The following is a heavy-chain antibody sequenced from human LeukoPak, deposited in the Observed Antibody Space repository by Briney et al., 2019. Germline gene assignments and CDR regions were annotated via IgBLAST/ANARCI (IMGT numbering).Heavy chain of an antibody. V-gene: IGHV3-11*01. CDR1: GFTFSDCY. J-gene: IGHJ5*02. Sequence: PGGSLRLSCAASGFTFSDCYMSWIRQAPGKGLEWVSYISSSGSTIYYADSVKGRFTISRDNAKNSLYLQMNSLRAEDTAVYYCARGLNCSSTSCSDWFDPWGQGTLVTVSS. CDR3: ARGLNCSSTSCSDWFDP. D-gene: IGHD2-2*01. CDR2: ISSSGSTI.